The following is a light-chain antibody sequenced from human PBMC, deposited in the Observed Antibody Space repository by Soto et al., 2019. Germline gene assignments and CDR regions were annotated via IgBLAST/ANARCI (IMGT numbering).Light chain of an antibody. CDR2: EVS. CDR3: YSYTTSSTLV. Sequence: QSALTQPASVSGSPGQSITISCSGTGSDVGDYNYVSWYQHHPGKAPKLMIFEVSHRPSGVSNRFSGSKSGNTASLTISGLQAEDEANYYCYSYTTSSTLVFGGGTKLTVL. J-gene: IGLJ3*02. CDR1: GSDVGDYNY. V-gene: IGLV2-14*01.